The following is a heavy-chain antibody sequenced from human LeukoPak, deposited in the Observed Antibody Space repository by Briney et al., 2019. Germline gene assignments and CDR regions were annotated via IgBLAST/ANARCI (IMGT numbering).Heavy chain of an antibody. J-gene: IGHJ6*03. CDR2: IKQDGSEK. Sequence: GGSLRLSCAASGFTFRNYWMSWVRQAPGKGLEWVANIKQDGSEKYYVDSVKGRFTISRDNAKNSLYLQMNSLRAEDTAVYYCGGGGVGIYYYYYNMDVGGKGPTVTIS. CDR1: GFTFRNYW. CDR3: GGGGVGIYYYYYNMDV. D-gene: IGHD2-21*01. V-gene: IGHV3-7*04.